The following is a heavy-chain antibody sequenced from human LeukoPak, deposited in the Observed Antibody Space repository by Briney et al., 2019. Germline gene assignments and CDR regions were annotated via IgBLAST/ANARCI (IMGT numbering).Heavy chain of an antibody. Sequence: SETLSLTCAVYGGSFSGYYWSWIRQPPGKGLEWIGYIYYSGTTTYNPSLKSRVTISVDTSKNQFSLKVSSVTAADTAVYYCARHSSSGWYYFDYWGQGTLVTVSS. CDR3: ARHSSSGWYYFDY. CDR1: GGSFSGYY. CDR2: IYYSGTT. V-gene: IGHV4-59*08. D-gene: IGHD6-19*01. J-gene: IGHJ4*02.